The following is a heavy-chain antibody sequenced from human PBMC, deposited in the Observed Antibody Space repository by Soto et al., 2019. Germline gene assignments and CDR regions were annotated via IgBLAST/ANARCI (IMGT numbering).Heavy chain of an antibody. CDR3: ASPRRGYYYYMDV. CDR1: GFTFSSYW. CDR2: INSDGSST. J-gene: IGHJ6*03. Sequence: LRLSCAASGFTFSSYWMHCVRQAPGKGLVWVSRINSDGSSTSYADSVKGRFTISRDNAKNTLYLQMNSLRAEDTAVYYCASPRRGYYYYMDVWGKGTTVTVSS. V-gene: IGHV3-74*01.